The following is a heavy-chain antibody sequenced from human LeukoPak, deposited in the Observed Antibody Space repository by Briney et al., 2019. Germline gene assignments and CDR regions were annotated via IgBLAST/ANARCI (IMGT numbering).Heavy chain of an antibody. J-gene: IGHJ3*02. CDR2: ISAYNGNT. Sequence: PRASVKVSCKASGYTFTGYYMHWVRQAPGQGLEWMGWISAYNGNTNYAQKLQGRVTMTTDTSTSTAYMELRSLRSDDTAVYYCAILVSIAVAGTRANDAFDTWGQGTMVTVSS. D-gene: IGHD6-19*01. CDR3: AILVSIAVAGTRANDAFDT. V-gene: IGHV1-18*04. CDR1: GYTFTGYY.